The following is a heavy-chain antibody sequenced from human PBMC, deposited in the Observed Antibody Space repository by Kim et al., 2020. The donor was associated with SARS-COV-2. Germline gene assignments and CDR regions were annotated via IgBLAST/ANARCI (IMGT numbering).Heavy chain of an antibody. CDR3: AREEQQLAEHYYYYGMDV. D-gene: IGHD6-13*01. CDR1: GDSVSSNSAA. CDR2: TYYRSKWYN. V-gene: IGHV6-1*01. J-gene: IGHJ6*02. Sequence: SQTLSLTCAISGDSVSSNSAAWNWIRQSPSRGLEWLGRTYYRSKWYNDYAVSVKSRITINPDTSKNQFSLQLNSVTPEDTAVYYCAREEQQLAEHYYYYGMDVGGRGTTVTVAS.